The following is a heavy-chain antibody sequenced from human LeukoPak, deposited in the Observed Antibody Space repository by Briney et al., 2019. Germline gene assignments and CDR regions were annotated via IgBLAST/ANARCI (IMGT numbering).Heavy chain of an antibody. D-gene: IGHD6-19*01. CDR2: ISGSGSST. Sequence: QPGGSLRLSCVASGLTFSRYAMSWVRQAPGQGLEWVSAISGSGSSTNYADSVKGRFTISRDNSKNTLYLQMNSLGAEDTAVYYCAKAAYTSGLWYFDSWGQGILVTVSS. J-gene: IGHJ4*02. V-gene: IGHV3-23*01. CDR1: GLTFSRYA. CDR3: AKAAYTSGLWYFDS.